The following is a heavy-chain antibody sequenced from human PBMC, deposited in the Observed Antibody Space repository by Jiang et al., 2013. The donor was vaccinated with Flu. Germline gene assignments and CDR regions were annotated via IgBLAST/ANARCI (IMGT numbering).Heavy chain of an antibody. Sequence: GSGLVKPSETLSLTCTVSGGSISSSSYYWGWIRQPPGKGLEWIGSIYYSGSTYYNPSLKSRVTISVDTSKNQFSLKLSSVTAADTAVYYCARLEVPPWAFDIWGQGTMVTVSS. CDR1: GGSISSSSYY. V-gene: IGHV4-39*07. J-gene: IGHJ3*02. D-gene: IGHD3-10*01. CDR3: ARLEVPPWAFDI. CDR2: IYYSGST.